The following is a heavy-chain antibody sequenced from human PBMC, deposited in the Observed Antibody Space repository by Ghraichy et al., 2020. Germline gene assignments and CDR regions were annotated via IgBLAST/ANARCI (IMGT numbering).Heavy chain of an antibody. V-gene: IGHV3-23*01. Sequence: GGSLRLSCAASGFTFSSYAMSWVRQAPGKGLEWVSTISGNGINTYYADSVKGRFTISRDNSKNTLYLQMNGLRAEDTALYYCAKDRVADGYNLDYWGQGTLVTVSS. CDR2: ISGNGINT. D-gene: IGHD5-24*01. CDR1: GFTFSSYA. J-gene: IGHJ4*02. CDR3: AKDRVADGYNLDY.